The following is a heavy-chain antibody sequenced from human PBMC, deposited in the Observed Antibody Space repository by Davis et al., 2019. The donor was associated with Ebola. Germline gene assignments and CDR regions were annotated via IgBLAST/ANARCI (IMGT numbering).Heavy chain of an antibody. D-gene: IGHD3-10*01. CDR1: GFSLRTSGVG. J-gene: IGHJ6*04. CDR3: AHSTMVRGVIMYYYGMDV. CDR2: IYWDDDK. V-gene: IGHV2-5*02. Sequence: SGPTLVKPPQTLTLTCTFSGFSLRTSGVGVGWIRLPPGKALEWLALIYWDDDKRYSPSLKSRLTITKDTSKNQVVLTMTNMDPVDTATYYCAHSTMVRGVIMYYYGMDVWGKGTTVTVSS.